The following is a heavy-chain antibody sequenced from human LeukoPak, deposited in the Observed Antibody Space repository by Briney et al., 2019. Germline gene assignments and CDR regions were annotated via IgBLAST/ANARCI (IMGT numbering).Heavy chain of an antibody. CDR1: GFTFSSDA. CDR3: AKVPPPSRGGWFDR. J-gene: IGHJ5*02. Sequence: GGSLRFSCAASGFTFSSDAMSWVRQAPGKGLEWVSAISGSGGSTYYADSVKGRFTISRDNSKNTLYLQMNSLRAEDTAVYYCAKVPPPSRGGWFDRWGQGTLVTVPS. V-gene: IGHV3-23*01. CDR2: ISGSGGST. D-gene: IGHD2-15*01.